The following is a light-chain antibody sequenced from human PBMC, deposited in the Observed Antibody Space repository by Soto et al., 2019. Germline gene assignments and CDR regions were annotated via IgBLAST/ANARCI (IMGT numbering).Light chain of an antibody. Sequence: DIQMTQSPSTLSASVGDRVTITCRASQSISSWLAWYQQKPGKAPKLLIYKASTLDSGVPARFSGSGSGTEFTLTISSLEPDDFATYYCQQYNSYEYTFGQGTKLEI. CDR2: KAS. J-gene: IGKJ2*01. CDR3: QQYNSYEYT. CDR1: QSISSW. V-gene: IGKV1-5*03.